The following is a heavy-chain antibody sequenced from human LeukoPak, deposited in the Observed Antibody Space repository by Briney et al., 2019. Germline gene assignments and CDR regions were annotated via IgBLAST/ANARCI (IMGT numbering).Heavy chain of an antibody. CDR3: ASGSR. J-gene: IGHJ4*02. CDR1: GGSFSGYY. CDR2: INHSGST. V-gene: IGHV4-34*01. Sequence: SETLSLTCAVYGGSFSGYYWSWIRQPPGKGLEWIGEINHSGSTNYNPPLKSRVTISVDTSKNQFSLKLSSVTAADTAVYYCASGSRWGQGTLVTVSS.